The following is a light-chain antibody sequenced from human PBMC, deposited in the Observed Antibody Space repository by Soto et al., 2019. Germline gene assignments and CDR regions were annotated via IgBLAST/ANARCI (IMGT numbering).Light chain of an antibody. Sequence: QSVLTQPPSASGTPGQRGTISCSGSSSNIGSNYVYWYQQLPGTAPKLLIYRNNQRPSGVPDRFSGSKSGTSASLAISGLRSEDEADYYCAAWDDSLNWVFGGGTKLTVL. CDR1: SSNIGSNY. CDR3: AAWDDSLNWV. CDR2: RNN. J-gene: IGLJ3*02. V-gene: IGLV1-47*01.